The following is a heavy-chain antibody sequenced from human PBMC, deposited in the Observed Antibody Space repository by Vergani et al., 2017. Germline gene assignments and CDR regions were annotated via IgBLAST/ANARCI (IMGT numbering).Heavy chain of an antibody. J-gene: IGHJ6*02. D-gene: IGHD6-19*01. CDR2: ISAYNGNT. Sequence: QVQLVQSGAEVKKPGASVKVSCKASGYTFTSYGISWVRQAPGQGLEWMGWISAYNGNTNYAQKLQGRVTMTTDTSTSTAYMELRSLRSDDTAVYYCARDKGGAVAGRYYYYYGMDVWGQGTTVTVSS. CDR3: ARDKGGAVAGRYYYYYGMDV. CDR1: GYTFTSYG. V-gene: IGHV1-18*01.